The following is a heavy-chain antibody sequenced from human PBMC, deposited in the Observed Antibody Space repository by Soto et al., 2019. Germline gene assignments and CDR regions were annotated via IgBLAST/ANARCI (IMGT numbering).Heavy chain of an antibody. J-gene: IGHJ4*02. D-gene: IGHD3-10*02. Sequence: QVQLQESGPGLVKPSQTLSLTCTVSGGSISSGDYYWSWIHQPPGKGLEWIGYIYYSGSTYYNPSLKTRVTISVDTSKNQFSLKLSSVTAADTAVYYCVSEPVFGAPVGYWGQGTLVTVSS. V-gene: IGHV4-30-4*01. CDR3: VSEPVFGAPVGY. CDR2: IYYSGST. CDR1: GGSISSGDYY.